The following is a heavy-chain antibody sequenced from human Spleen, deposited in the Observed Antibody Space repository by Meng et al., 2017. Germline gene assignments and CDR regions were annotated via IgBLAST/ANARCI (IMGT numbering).Heavy chain of an antibody. CDR3: ARDFPPTLSHPVVAAATFDY. Sequence: GESLKISCAASGFTFSSYAMHWVRQAPGKGLEWVAVISYDGSNKYYADSVKGRFTISRDNSKNTLYLQMNSLRAEDTAVYYCARDFPPTLSHPVVAAATFDYWGQGTLVTVSS. CDR2: ISYDGSNK. J-gene: IGHJ4*02. CDR1: GFTFSSYA. D-gene: IGHD2-2*01. V-gene: IGHV3-30*04.